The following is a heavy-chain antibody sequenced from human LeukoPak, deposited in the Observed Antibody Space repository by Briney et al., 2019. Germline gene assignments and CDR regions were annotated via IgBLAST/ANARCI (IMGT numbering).Heavy chain of an antibody. J-gene: IGHJ3*02. V-gene: IGHV4-34*01. CDR3: ARAEPSALLAFDI. D-gene: IGHD1-14*01. Sequence: SETLSLTCAVYGGSFSGYYWSWIRQPPGKGLEWIGEINYSGSTNYNPSLKSRVTISVDTSKNQFSLKLSSVAAADTAVYYCARAEPSALLAFDIWGQGTMVTVSS. CDR2: INYSGST. CDR1: GGSFSGYY.